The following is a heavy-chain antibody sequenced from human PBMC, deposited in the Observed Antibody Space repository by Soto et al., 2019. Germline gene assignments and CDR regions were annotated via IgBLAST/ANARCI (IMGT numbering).Heavy chain of an antibody. Sequence: QVQLVQSGAEVKKPGSSVRVSCEASGGTFSSYSVSWVRQAPGQGLEWLGGIIPKSHAANYAQKFQGRVTITADRSTTTTYMELSSLRSEDTAVYYCAREQVAAAEGGGGALDMWGQGTMVTVSS. V-gene: IGHV1-69*06. CDR2: IIPKSHAA. J-gene: IGHJ3*02. CDR1: GGTFSSYS. D-gene: IGHD2-15*01. CDR3: AREQVAAAEGGGGALDM.